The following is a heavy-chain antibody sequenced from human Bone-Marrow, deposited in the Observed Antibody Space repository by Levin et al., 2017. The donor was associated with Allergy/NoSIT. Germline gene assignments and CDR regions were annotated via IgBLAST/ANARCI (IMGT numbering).Heavy chain of an antibody. CDR2: LSSDGHNK. Sequence: GESLKISCAASGFTFRTYDMHWVRQAPGKGLEWVAALSSDGHNKYYADSVRGRFTISRDNSKNTLFLQMDSLRPEDTAVYYCLKRLFDYWGQGILVTVSS. CDR3: LKRLFDY. CDR1: GFTFRTYD. V-gene: IGHV3-30*18. J-gene: IGHJ4*02.